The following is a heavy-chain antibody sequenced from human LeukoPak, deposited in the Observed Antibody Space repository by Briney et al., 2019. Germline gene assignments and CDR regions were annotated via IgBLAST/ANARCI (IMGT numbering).Heavy chain of an antibody. CDR2: INPSGGRT. V-gene: IGHV1-46*03. D-gene: IGHD6-19*01. J-gene: IGHJ5*02. CDR1: GYTFTSYY. Sequence: ASVKVSCKASGYTFTSYYMHWVRQAPGQGREGMGIINPSGGRTRYAQKFQGRVTINRDTSTRKVYMELSSLRSEATAVYYCARGGSSGPMTWFDPWGQGTLVTVSS. CDR3: ARGGSSGPMTWFDP.